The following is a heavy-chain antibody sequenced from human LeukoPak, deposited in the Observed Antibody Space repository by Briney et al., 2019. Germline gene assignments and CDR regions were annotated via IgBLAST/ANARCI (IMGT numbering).Heavy chain of an antibody. J-gene: IGHJ3*02. CDR2: INNDGSST. V-gene: IGHV3-74*01. Sequence: GGSLRLSCAASGLTFRTYWVYWVRQVPRKGLVWVSGINNDGSSTSYADSVKGRFTISRDNAKNTVHLQMNSLRAEDTAVYYCARDRAAGGPDVFDIWGQGTMVTVSS. CDR1: GLTFRTYW. CDR3: ARDRAAGGPDVFDI. D-gene: IGHD6-13*01.